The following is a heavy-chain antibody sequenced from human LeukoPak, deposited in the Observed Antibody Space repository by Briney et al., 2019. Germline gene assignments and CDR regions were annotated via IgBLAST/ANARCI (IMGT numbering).Heavy chain of an antibody. D-gene: IGHD3-10*01. CDR2: IKQDGSEK. CDR1: GFTFSSYW. J-gene: IGHJ4*02. CDR3: TRDADPIELKDY. V-gene: IGHV3-7*01. Sequence: GGSLRLSCAASGFTFSSYWMTWVRQAPGKGLEWVANIKQDGSEKYHVDSVRGRFTISRDNAKNSLFLQMNSLRAEDTALYYCTRDADPIELKDYWGQGTLVTVSS.